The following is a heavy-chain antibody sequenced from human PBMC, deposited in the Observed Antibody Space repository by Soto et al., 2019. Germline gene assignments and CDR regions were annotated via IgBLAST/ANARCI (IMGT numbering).Heavy chain of an antibody. D-gene: IGHD2-2*01. V-gene: IGHV1-69*01. J-gene: IGHJ6*02. CDR1: GVTFSSHS. CDR2: IIPIVGTE. CDR3: YTSVYCSTTRCYYYYGLDV. Sequence: QVQLVQSGADVKKPGSSVKVSCKGSGVTFSSHSINWLRQSPGQAPEWMGGIIPIVGTENYAQKFQGRVTITVDESTSTAYMELSSLTSEDTALYYCYTSVYCSTTRCYYYYGLDVWGQGTTVIVSS.